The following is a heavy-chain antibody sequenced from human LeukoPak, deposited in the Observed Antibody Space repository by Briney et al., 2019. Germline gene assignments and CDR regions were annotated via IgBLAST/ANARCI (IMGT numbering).Heavy chain of an antibody. Sequence: SETLSLTCAVSGGSISSSNWWSWVRQPPGQGLEWIGEIYHSGSTNYNPSLKSRVTISVDKSKNQFSLKLSSVTAADTAVYYCASSGSSPFDAFDIWGQGTMVTVSS. CDR3: ASSGSSPFDAFDI. CDR1: GGSISSSNW. J-gene: IGHJ3*02. CDR2: IYHSGST. D-gene: IGHD3-10*01. V-gene: IGHV4-4*02.